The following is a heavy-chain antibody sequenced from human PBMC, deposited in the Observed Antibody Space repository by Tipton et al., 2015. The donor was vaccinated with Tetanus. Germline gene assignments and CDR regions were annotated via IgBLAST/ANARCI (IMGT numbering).Heavy chain of an antibody. D-gene: IGHD3-9*01. Sequence: SLRLSCAASGFTFSDYSMNWVRQAPGKGLEWVSSISGSSNYINYADSVKGRFTISRANARNSLYLQMNSRRGDDTGVYFCARVHTPGLLGRYPLDYWGQGTLVTVSS. J-gene: IGHJ4*02. CDR2: ISGSSNYI. CDR3: ARVHTPGLLGRYPLDY. V-gene: IGHV3-21*01. CDR1: GFTFSDYS.